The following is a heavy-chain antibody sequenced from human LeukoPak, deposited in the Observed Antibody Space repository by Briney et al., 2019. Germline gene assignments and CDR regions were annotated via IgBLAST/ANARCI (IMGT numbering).Heavy chain of an antibody. CDR1: GGSFSGYY. D-gene: IGHD7-27*01. CDR2: INHSGST. CDR3: ARDSSQLGPGDY. V-gene: IGHV4-34*01. Sequence: SETLSLTCAVYGGSFSGYYWSWIRQPPGKGLEWIGEINHSGSTNYNPSLKSRVTISVDTSKNQFSLKLSSVTAADTAVYYCARDSSQLGPGDYWGQGTLVTVSS. J-gene: IGHJ4*02.